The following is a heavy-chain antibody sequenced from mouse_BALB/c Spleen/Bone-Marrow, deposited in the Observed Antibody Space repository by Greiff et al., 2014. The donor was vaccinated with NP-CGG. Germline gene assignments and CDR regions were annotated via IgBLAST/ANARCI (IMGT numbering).Heavy chain of an antibody. CDR1: GYTFTSYY. CDR2: INPSNGGT. J-gene: IGHJ4*01. CDR3: TLWCYAMDY. V-gene: IGHV1S81*02. D-gene: IGHD1-1*02. Sequence: QVQLQQSGDELVKPGASVKLSCKASGYTFTSYYMYWVKQRPGQGLEWIGEINPSNGGTNFNEKFKSKATLTVDKSSSTAYMQLSSLTSEDSAVYYCTLWCYAMDYWGQGTSVTVSS.